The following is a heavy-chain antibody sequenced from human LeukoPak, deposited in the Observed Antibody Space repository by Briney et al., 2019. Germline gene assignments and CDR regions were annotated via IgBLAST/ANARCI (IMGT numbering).Heavy chain of an antibody. CDR2: ISGSGGNT. V-gene: IGHV3-23*01. D-gene: IGHD6-13*01. CDR1: GFTFSSYT. J-gene: IGHJ5*02. CDR3: AKEEAASGIRWFDP. Sequence: PGGSLRLSCAASGFTFSSYTVSWVRQAPGKGLEWVSAISGSGGNTYYADSVKGRFTISRDNSKNTLYLQMNSLRAEDTAVYYCAKEEAASGIRWFDPWGQGALVTVPS.